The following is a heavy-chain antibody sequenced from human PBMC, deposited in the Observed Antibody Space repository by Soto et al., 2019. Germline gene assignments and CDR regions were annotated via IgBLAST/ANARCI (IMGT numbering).Heavy chain of an antibody. CDR2: VYSNYYK. V-gene: IGHV2-5*01. D-gene: IGHD3-10*01. CDR1: GFALSTRVVG. Sequence: SVPALRYPSHTLTLTCTFSGFALSTRVVGVGWVRQPPVKPLEWLALVYSNYYKRFSPSLKSRLTITKDTSKNQVVLTMTSLDPVDTATYYCTPMRGSGLYGMDVWVQETTVTVSS. J-gene: IGHJ6*02. CDR3: TPMRGSGLYGMDV.